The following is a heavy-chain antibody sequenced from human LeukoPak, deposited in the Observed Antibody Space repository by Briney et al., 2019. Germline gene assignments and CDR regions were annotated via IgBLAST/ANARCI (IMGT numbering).Heavy chain of an antibody. J-gene: IGHJ4*02. Sequence: SETLSLTCRVSGGSISSYYWSWIRQPPGKGLEWIGYIYYSGSTNYNPSLKSRVTISVDTSKNQFSLKLSSATAADTAVYYCARGYSGCDYWGQGTLVTVSS. V-gene: IGHV4-59*01. CDR3: ARGYSGCDY. D-gene: IGHD6-19*01. CDR2: IYYSGST. CDR1: GGSISSYY.